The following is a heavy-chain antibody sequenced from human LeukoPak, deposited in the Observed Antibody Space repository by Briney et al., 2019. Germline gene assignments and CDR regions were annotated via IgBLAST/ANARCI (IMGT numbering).Heavy chain of an antibody. V-gene: IGHV3-23*01. CDR2: ISGSGGST. Sequence: GRSLRLSCSASGFTFSSYDMHWVRQATGKGLEWVSAISGSGGSTYYADSVKGRFTISRDNSKNTLYLQMNSLRAEDTAVYYCAKGSRRRTVVDVCDYWGQGTLVTVSS. CDR1: GFTFSSYD. CDR3: AKGSRRRTVVDVCDY. J-gene: IGHJ4*02. D-gene: IGHD3-22*01.